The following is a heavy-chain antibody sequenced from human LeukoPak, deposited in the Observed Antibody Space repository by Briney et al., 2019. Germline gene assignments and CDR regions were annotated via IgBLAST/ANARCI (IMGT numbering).Heavy chain of an antibody. V-gene: IGHV1-2*06. CDR2: INPNSGGT. CDR3: ARVRGDRDYYYMDV. J-gene: IGHJ6*03. CDR1: GYTFTGYY. D-gene: IGHD3-10*01. Sequence: ASVKVSCKASGYTFTGYYMHWVRQAPGQGLEWMARINPNSGGTNYAQKFQGRVTMTRDTSISTPYMELSRLRSDDTAVYNCARVRGDRDYYYMDVWGKGTTVTVSS.